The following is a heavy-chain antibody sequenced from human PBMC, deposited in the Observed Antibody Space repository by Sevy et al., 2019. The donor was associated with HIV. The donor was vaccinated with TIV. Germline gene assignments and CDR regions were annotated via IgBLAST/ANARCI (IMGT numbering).Heavy chain of an antibody. Sequence: GGSLRLSCAASGFTFSSYSMNWVRQAPGKGLEWVSSISSSSSYIYYADSVKGRFTISRDNAKNSLYLQMNSLRAEDKAVYYCAREAGAAAVIDYWGQGTLVTVSS. D-gene: IGHD6-13*01. CDR2: ISSSSSYI. V-gene: IGHV3-21*01. J-gene: IGHJ4*02. CDR3: AREAGAAAVIDY. CDR1: GFTFSSYS.